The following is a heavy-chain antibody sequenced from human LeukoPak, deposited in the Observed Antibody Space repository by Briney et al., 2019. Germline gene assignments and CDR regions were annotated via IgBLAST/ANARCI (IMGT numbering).Heavy chain of an antibody. CDR1: GFTFSSYA. D-gene: IGHD6-19*01. CDR2: ISGSGGST. CDR3: AKDKVAVSGTGSPY. J-gene: IGHJ4*02. V-gene: IGHV3-23*01. Sequence: PGGSLRLSCAASGFTFSSYAMSWVRQAPGKGLEWVSAISGSGGSTYYADSVKGRFTISRDNSKNTLYLQMNSLGAEDTAVYYCAKDKVAVSGTGSPYWGQGTLVTVSS.